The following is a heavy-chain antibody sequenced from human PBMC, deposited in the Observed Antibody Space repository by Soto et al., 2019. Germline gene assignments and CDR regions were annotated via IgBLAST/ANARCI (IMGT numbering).Heavy chain of an antibody. CDR2: ISAYNGNT. J-gene: IGHJ6*02. V-gene: IGHV1-18*01. CDR1: GYTFTSYG. Sequence: ASVKVSCKASGYTFTSYGISWVRQAPGQGLEWMGWISAYNGNTNYAQKLQGRVTMTTDTSTSTAYMELRSLRSDDTAVYYCAREVGYSGYDAYYYYGMDVWGQGTTVTVSS. CDR3: AREVGYSGYDAYYYYGMDV. D-gene: IGHD5-12*01.